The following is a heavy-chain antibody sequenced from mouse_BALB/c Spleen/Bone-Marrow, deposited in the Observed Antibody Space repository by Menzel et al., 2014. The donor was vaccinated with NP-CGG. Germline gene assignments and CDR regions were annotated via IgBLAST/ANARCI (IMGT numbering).Heavy chain of an antibody. CDR2: IYPSDSET. V-gene: IGHV1-61*01. Sequence: VQLQQSGAELVRPGASVKLSCKASGYSFITYWMNWLKQRPGEGLEWIGMIYPSDSETRLNQKFNDKATLTVDESSSIVYMQLSSPTSEDSAVYYCARGHYSMDYWGQGTSVIVSS. CDR3: ARGHYSMDY. J-gene: IGHJ4*01. CDR1: GYSFITYW.